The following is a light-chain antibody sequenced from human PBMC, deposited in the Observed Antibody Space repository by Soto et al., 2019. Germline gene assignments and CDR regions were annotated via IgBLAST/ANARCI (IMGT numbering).Light chain of an antibody. CDR3: QQRYSTRT. V-gene: IGKV1-39*01. CDR1: QSISSY. Sequence: DIQMTQSPSSLSASVGDRVTITCRASQSISSYLNWYQQKPGKAPKLLIYAASSLQSGVPSRFSGSGSGTEFPFTNNRLQTENFATYYCQQRYSTRTFGQGTKVEIK. CDR2: AAS. J-gene: IGKJ1*01.